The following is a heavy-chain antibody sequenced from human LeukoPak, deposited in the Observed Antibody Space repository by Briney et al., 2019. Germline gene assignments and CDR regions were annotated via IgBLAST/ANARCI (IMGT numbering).Heavy chain of an antibody. D-gene: IGHD6-13*01. CDR3: ARDILPIEISAAGFEDY. Sequence: SETLSLTCSVSGGSITSSSYYWGWIRQPPGKGLEWIGSIYDIGSTYYNPSLKSRVTISLDTSKNQLSLNLTSVTAADTAVYYCARDILPIEISAAGFEDYWGQGTLVTVSS. CDR1: GGSITSSSYY. CDR2: IYDIGST. V-gene: IGHV4-39*07. J-gene: IGHJ4*02.